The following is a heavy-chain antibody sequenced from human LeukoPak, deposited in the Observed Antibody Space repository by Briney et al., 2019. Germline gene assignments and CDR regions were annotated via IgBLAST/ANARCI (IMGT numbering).Heavy chain of an antibody. CDR1: GYSFTSYW. Sequence: GESLKISCKASGYSFTSYWIGWVRQMPGKGLEWMAITHPGDSDTRYSPSFQGQVTISADVPISTAYLQWSSLKASDTAMYYCARRDSSSSPFDYWGQGTLVTVSS. CDR2: THPGDSDT. J-gene: IGHJ4*02. V-gene: IGHV5-51*01. D-gene: IGHD6-6*01. CDR3: ARRDSSSSPFDY.